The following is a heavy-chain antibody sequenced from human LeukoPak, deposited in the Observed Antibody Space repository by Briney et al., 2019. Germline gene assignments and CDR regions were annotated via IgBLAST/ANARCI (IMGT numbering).Heavy chain of an antibody. Sequence: PGGSLRLSCAASGFTVSSNYMSWVRQAPGKGLEWVSVIYSGGSTYYADSVKGRFTISRDNSKSTLYLQMNSLRAEDTAVYYCASNIVGATGIDYWGQGTLVTVSS. CDR1: GFTVSSNY. V-gene: IGHV3-53*01. CDR3: ASNIVGATGIDY. CDR2: IYSGGST. J-gene: IGHJ4*02. D-gene: IGHD1-26*01.